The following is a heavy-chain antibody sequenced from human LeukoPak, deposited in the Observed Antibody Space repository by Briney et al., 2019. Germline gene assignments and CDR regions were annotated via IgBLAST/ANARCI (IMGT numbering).Heavy chain of an antibody. D-gene: IGHD3-10*01. V-gene: IGHV4-59*01. CDR3: ARAFYYGSHFDY. CDR2: IYYSGST. CDR1: GGSISSYY. J-gene: IGHJ4*02. Sequence: PSETLSLTCTVSGGSISSYYWSWIRQPPGKGLEWIGYIYYSGSTNCNPSLKSRVTISVDTSKNQFSLKLSSVTAADTAVYYCARAFYYGSHFDYWGQGTLVTVSS.